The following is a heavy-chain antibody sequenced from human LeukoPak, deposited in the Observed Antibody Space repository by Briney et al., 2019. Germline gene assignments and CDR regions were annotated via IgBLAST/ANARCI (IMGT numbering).Heavy chain of an antibody. V-gene: IGHV1-69*01. J-gene: IGHJ6*02. CDR1: GGTFISYA. D-gene: IGHD6-19*01. CDR3: ARLAVAGRSARHQGASYGMDV. CDR2: IIPIFGTA. Sequence: ASVEVSCKASGGTFISYAISWVRQAPGQGLEWMGGIIPIFGTANYAQKFQGRVTITADESTSTAYMELSSLRSEDTAVYYCARLAVAGRSARHQGASYGMDVWGQGTTVTVSS.